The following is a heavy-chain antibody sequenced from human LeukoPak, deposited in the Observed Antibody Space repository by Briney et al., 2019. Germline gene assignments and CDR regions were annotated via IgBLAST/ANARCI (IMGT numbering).Heavy chain of an antibody. Sequence: TLSLTCTVSGGSISSGGYYWSWIRQHPGKGLEWIGYIDYSGSTYYNPSLKSRVTISVDTSKNQFSLKLSSVTAADTAVYYCAREVAGNWNHFDYSGQGTLVTVSS. J-gene: IGHJ4*02. CDR3: AREVAGNWNHFDY. D-gene: IGHD1-20*01. CDR1: GGSISSGGYY. V-gene: IGHV4-31*03. CDR2: IDYSGST.